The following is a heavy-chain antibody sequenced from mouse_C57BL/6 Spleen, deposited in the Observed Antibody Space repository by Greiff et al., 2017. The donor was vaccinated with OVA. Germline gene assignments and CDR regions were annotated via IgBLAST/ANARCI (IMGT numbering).Heavy chain of an antibody. CDR1: GYAFSSYW. CDR2: IYPGDGDT. V-gene: IGHV1-80*01. Sequence: VHLVESGAELVKPGASVKISCKASGYAFSSYWMNWVKQRPGKGLEWIGQIYPGDGDTNYTGKFKGKATLTADNSSSTAYMQLSSLPSEDSAVLFCARSANWDGFAYWGQGTMVTVSA. J-gene: IGHJ3*01. D-gene: IGHD4-1*01. CDR3: ARSANWDGFAY.